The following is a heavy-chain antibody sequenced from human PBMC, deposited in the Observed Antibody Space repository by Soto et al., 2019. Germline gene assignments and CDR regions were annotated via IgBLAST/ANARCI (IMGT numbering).Heavy chain of an antibody. Sequence: PGGSLRLSCAASGFTSSSYWMSWVRQAPWKGLEWAANIKQDGSEKYYVDSVKGRFTISRDNAKNSLYLQMNSLRVEDTAMYYCARVRCSGGDCFYDYWGQGTLVTVSS. V-gene: IGHV3-7*03. CDR3: ARVRCSGGDCFYDY. CDR2: IKQDGSEK. CDR1: GFTSSSYW. D-gene: IGHD2-21*02. J-gene: IGHJ4*02.